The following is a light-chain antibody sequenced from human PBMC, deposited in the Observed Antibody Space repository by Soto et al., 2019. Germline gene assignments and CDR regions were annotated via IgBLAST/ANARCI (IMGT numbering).Light chain of an antibody. V-gene: IGLV2-14*01. J-gene: IGLJ1*01. Sequence: QLVLTQPASVSGSPGQSITISCTGTSSDVGGYNYVSWYQQYPGKAPKLMIYDVSNRPSGVSNRFSGSKSGNTASLTISGLQAEDEADYYCSSYTISNTLVFGSGTKLTVL. CDR1: SSDVGGYNY. CDR3: SSYTISNTLV. CDR2: DVS.